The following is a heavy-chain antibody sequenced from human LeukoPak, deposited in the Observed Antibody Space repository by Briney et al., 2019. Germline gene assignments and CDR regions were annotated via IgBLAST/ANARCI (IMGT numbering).Heavy chain of an antibody. Sequence: GASVKVSCKVSGYTLTELSMHWVRQAPGKGLEWMGGFDPEDGETIYAQKFQGRVTMTEDTSTGTAYMELSSLRSEDTAVYYCATGLYCSSTSCYDYWGQGTLVTVSS. CDR2: FDPEDGET. CDR3: ATGLYCSSTSCYDY. J-gene: IGHJ4*02. V-gene: IGHV1-24*01. CDR1: GYTLTELS. D-gene: IGHD2-2*01.